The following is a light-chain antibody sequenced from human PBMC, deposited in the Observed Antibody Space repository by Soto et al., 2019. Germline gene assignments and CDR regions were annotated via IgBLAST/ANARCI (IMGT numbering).Light chain of an antibody. J-gene: IGKJ1*01. CDR2: KSS. CDR1: QSISHW. V-gene: IGKV1-5*03. CDR3: QHYNSYSEA. Sequence: DVPVTQSASTLSASVGARVIITCRASQSISHWLAWYQQKPGTAPRLLIYKSSTLQSGVPSRFSGSRSGTESTLTISSLQPDDFATYSCQHYNSYSEAFGQGTKVE.